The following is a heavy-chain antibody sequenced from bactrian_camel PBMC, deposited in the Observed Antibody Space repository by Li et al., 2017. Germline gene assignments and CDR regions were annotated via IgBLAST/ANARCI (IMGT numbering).Heavy chain of an antibody. V-gene: IGHV3S1*01. CDR2: IYTGDGRT. CDR1: GFTFSNYW. Sequence: HVQLVESGGGSVQAGETLRLSCGASGFTFSNYWMHWVRQAPGKGLEWMSSIYTGDGRTRSVDSVKGRFTISRDNAKNMLYLQMNSLRSEDTAQYYCATAAFDYWGQGTQVTVS. J-gene: IGHJ4*01. CDR3: ATAAFDY.